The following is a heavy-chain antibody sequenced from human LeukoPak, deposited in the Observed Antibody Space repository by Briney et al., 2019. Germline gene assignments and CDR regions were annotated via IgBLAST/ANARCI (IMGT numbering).Heavy chain of an antibody. CDR3: AKGGRQLALNWFDP. CDR1: GFTFDDYA. Sequence: GGSLRLSCAASGFTFDDYAMRWVRQAPAKGLEWVSGISWNSGSIGYADSVKGRFTISRDNAKNSPYLQMNSLRAEDTALYYCAKGGRQLALNWFDPWGQGTLVTVSS. J-gene: IGHJ5*02. CDR2: ISWNSGSI. V-gene: IGHV3-9*01. D-gene: IGHD6-6*01.